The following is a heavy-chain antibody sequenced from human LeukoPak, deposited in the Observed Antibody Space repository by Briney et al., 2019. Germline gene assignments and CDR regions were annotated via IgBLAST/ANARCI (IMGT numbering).Heavy chain of an antibody. D-gene: IGHD6-19*01. J-gene: IGHJ4*02. CDR2: INPNSGGT. V-gene: IGHV1-2*02. CDR3: VRSTSGWYPHFDY. Sequence: ASVTVSCKASGYTFTGYYMHWVRQAPGQGLEWMGGINPNSGGTTSAQKFQGRVTMTRDTSISTAYMELSRLSLDDTAVFYCVRSTSGWYPHFDYWGQGTLVTGSS. CDR1: GYTFTGYY.